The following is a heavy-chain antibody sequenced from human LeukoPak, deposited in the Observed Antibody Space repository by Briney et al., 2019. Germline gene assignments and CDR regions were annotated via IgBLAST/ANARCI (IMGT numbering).Heavy chain of an antibody. Sequence: ASVKVSCKASGYTFTGYYMHWVRQALGQGLEWMGWINPNSGGTNYAQKFQGRVTMTRDTSISTAYMELSRLRSDDTAVYYCARVPSSGSYYRAIDYWGQGTLVTVSS. CDR2: INPNSGGT. CDR3: ARVPSSGSYYRAIDY. CDR1: GYTFTGYY. V-gene: IGHV1-2*02. D-gene: IGHD1-26*01. J-gene: IGHJ4*02.